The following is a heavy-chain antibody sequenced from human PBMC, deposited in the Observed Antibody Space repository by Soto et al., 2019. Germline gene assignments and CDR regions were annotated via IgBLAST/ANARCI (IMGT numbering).Heavy chain of an antibody. J-gene: IGHJ4*01. CDR3: VRPDIPSRNSGYQYPFDF. Sequence: PGDSLKISCKASGYIFNIYWIGWVLQIPWKGLEWMGVIYPGDSDTRYSPSFQGQVSISVDKSISTAYLRWSSLKASDTAIYYCVRPDIPSRNSGYQYPFDFWGQGTQVTVSS. D-gene: IGHD3-22*01. V-gene: IGHV5-51*01. CDR1: GYIFNIYW. CDR2: IYPGDSDT.